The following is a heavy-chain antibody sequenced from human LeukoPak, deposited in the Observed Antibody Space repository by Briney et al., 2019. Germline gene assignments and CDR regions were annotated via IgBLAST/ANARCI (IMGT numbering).Heavy chain of an antibody. CDR1: GFTFSSYG. V-gene: IGHV3-30*02. CDR2: IRYDGSNK. D-gene: IGHD2-2*01. CDR3: ATDPSIVVVPASHYYYMDV. Sequence: GGSLRLSCAASGFTFSSYGMHWVRQAPGKGLEWVAFIRYDGSNKYYADSVKGRFTISRDNSKNTLYLQMNSLRAEDTAVYYCATDPSIVVVPASHYYYMDVWGKGTTVTVSS. J-gene: IGHJ6*03.